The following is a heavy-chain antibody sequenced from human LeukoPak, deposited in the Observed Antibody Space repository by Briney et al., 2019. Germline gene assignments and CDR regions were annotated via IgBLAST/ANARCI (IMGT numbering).Heavy chain of an antibody. CDR1: GFTFSSYA. V-gene: IGHV3-30-3*01. Sequence: GRSLRLSCAASGFTFSSYAMHWVRQAPGKGLEWVAVISYDGSNKYYADSVKGRFTISRDNSKNTLYLQMNSLRAEDTAVYYCARDRGYYDSSGYPDAFDIWGQGTMVTVSS. J-gene: IGHJ3*02. CDR3: ARDRGYYDSSGYPDAFDI. D-gene: IGHD3-22*01. CDR2: ISYDGSNK.